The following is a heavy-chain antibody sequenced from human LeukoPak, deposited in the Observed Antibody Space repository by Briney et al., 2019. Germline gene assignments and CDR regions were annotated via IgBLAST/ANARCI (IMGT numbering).Heavy chain of an antibody. V-gene: IGHV3-9*01. CDR2: ISWNSGSI. CDR1: GFTFDDYA. D-gene: IGHD6-19*01. CDR3: AKDICDGIAVAGNFDY. Sequence: GRSLRLSCAASGFTFDDYAMHWVRQAPGEGLEWVSGISWNSGSIGYADSVKGRFTISRDNAKNSLYLQMNSLRAEDTALYYCAKDICDGIAVAGNFDYWGQGTLVTVSS. J-gene: IGHJ4*02.